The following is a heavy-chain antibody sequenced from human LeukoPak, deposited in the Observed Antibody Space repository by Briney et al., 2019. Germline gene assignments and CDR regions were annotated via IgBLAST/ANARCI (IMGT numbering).Heavy chain of an antibody. CDR1: GGSFSGYY. D-gene: IGHD4-17*01. CDR3: ARLFYGDYASH. J-gene: IGHJ4*02. Sequence: SETLSLTCAVYGGSFSGYYWSWIRQPPGKGLEWIGEINHSGSTNYNPSLKSRVTISVDTSKNQFSLKLSSVTVADTAVYYCARLFYGDYASHWGQGTLVTVSS. V-gene: IGHV4-34*01. CDR2: INHSGST.